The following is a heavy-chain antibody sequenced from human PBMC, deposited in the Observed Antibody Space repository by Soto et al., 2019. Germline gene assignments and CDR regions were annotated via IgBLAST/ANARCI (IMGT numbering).Heavy chain of an antibody. CDR3: ARGVVDTAMVTTRFYFDY. J-gene: IGHJ4*02. D-gene: IGHD5-18*01. CDR1: GGSFSGYY. Sequence: SETLSLTCAVYGGSFSGYYWSWIRQPPWKGLEWIGEINHSGSTNYNPSLKSRVTISVDTSKNQFSLKLSSVTAADTAVYYCARGVVDTAMVTTRFYFDYWGQGTLVTVSS. CDR2: INHSGST. V-gene: IGHV4-34*01.